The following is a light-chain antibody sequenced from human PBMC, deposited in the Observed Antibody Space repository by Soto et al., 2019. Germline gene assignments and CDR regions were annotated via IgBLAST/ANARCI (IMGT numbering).Light chain of an antibody. J-gene: IGKJ1*01. V-gene: IGKV3-11*01. CDR2: DVS. CDR3: QQRSNWPRT. Sequence: EIVLTPSHAALALSPAERATLSGRASQSVSSYLAWYQQKPGQAPRLLIYDVSNRATGIPARFSGSGSGTDFTLTISSLEPEDFAVYYCQQRSNWPRTFGQGTKVDIK. CDR1: QSVSSY.